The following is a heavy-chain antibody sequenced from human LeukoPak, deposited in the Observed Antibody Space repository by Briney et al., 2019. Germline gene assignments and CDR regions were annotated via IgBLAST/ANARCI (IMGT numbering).Heavy chain of an antibody. D-gene: IGHD5-24*01. V-gene: IGHV3-7*01. CDR1: GFTFSSYW. CDR3: AKERDLNWFDP. CDR2: IKQDGSEK. J-gene: IGHJ5*02. Sequence: GGSLRLSCAASGFTFSSYWMSWVRQAPGERLERVANIKQDGSEKYYVDSVKGRFTISRDNAKNSLYLQMNSLRAEDTAVYYCAKERDLNWFDPWGQGTLVTVSS.